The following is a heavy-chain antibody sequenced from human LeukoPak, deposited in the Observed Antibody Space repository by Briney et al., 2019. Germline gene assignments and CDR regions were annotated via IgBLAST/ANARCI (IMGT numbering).Heavy chain of an antibody. D-gene: IGHD3-3*01. CDR1: GYTFSIYG. CDR2: ISAYTGNT. Sequence: ASVKVSCKASGYTFSIYGMNWVRQAPGQGLEWMGWISAYTGNTNYAQKLQGRVTMTEDTSTDTVYMQLSSLRSEDTAIYYCTTNLISLFGVGYWGHGTLATVSS. J-gene: IGHJ4*01. V-gene: IGHV1-18*01. CDR3: TTNLISLFGVGY.